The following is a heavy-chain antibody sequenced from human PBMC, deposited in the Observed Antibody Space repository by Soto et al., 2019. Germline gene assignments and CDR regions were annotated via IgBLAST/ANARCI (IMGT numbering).Heavy chain of an antibody. CDR3: DILTGYYPSH. V-gene: IGHV3-23*01. D-gene: IGHD3-9*01. CDR2: ISGSGDRT. Sequence: GGSLRLSCAASGITISNYPMSWVRQAPGKGLDWVSGISGSGDRTYYADSAKGRFTISKDISRNTLYLQMNSLRAEDTAVYYCDILTGYYPSHWGQGTLVTVSS. CDR1: GITISNYP. J-gene: IGHJ4*02.